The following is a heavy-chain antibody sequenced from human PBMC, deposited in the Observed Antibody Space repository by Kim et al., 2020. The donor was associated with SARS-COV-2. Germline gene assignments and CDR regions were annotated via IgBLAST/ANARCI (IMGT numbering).Heavy chain of an antibody. CDR1: GFTFSDYY. V-gene: IGHV3-11*01. CDR2: ISRRGDTL. J-gene: IGHJ4*02. CDR3: ARDRYYFEY. Sequence: GGSLRLSCAASGFTFSDYYMSWIRQAPGKGLEWGAFISRRGDTLFYADSVKGRFTISRDNVRNSLYLQMNSLRAEDTAVYYCARDRYYFEYWGQEVLVTV. D-gene: IGHD3-9*01.